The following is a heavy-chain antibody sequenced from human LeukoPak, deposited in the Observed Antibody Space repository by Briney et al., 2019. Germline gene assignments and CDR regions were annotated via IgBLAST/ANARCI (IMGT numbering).Heavy chain of an antibody. V-gene: IGHV4-34*01. CDR2: INHSGST. Sequence: SETLSLTCAVYGGSFSGYYWSWIRQPPGKGLEWIGEINHSGSTNYNPSLKSRVTISVDTSKNQLSLKLSSVTAADTAVYYCARAQALYYYYYYYMDVWGKGTTVTVSS. J-gene: IGHJ6*03. CDR1: GGSFSGYY. CDR3: ARAQALYYYYYYYMDV.